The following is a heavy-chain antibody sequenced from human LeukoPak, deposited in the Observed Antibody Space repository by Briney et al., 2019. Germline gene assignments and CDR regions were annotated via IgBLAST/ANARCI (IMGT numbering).Heavy chain of an antibody. V-gene: IGHV4-28*01. CDR2: IYYSGNT. CDR3: ARYSGSQGWFDP. J-gene: IGHJ5*02. CDR1: GSSISSNNW. Sequence: SETLSLTCAVSGSSISSNNWWGWIRQPPGKGLEWIGYIYYSGNTDYNPSLKSRVTMSADTSKNQFSLKLRSVTAVDTAVYYCARYSGSQGWFDPWGQGTLVTVSS. D-gene: IGHD1-26*01.